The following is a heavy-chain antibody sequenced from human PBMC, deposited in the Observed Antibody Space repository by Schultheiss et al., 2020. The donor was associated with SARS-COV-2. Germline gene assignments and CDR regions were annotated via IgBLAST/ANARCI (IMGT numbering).Heavy chain of an antibody. Sequence: GGSLRLSCEVSGFTFSTYGMHWVRQAPGKGLEWVAVISYDGSNKYYADSVKGRFTISRDNAKSTLYLQMNSLTVDDTAVYFCVRQGRAWYSDTWGQGTLVTVSS. J-gene: IGHJ5*02. D-gene: IGHD6-19*01. CDR2: ISYDGSNK. V-gene: IGHV3-33*05. CDR1: GFTFSTYG. CDR3: VRQGRAWYSDT.